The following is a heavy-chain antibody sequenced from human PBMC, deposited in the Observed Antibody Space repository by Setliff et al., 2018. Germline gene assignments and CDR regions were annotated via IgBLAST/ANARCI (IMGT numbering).Heavy chain of an antibody. CDR2: IYSGGDT. CDR3: AKDIVVGPAATVDFWSGSYYMDV. J-gene: IGHJ6*03. CDR1: GFTFSSYA. V-gene: IGHV3-23*01. D-gene: IGHD2-2*01. Sequence: GGSLRLSCAASGFTFSSYAMSWVRQAPGKGLEWVSAIYSGGDTYYADSVKGRFTISRDNAKNSLYLQMNSLRAEDTAVYYCAKDIVVGPAATVDFWSGSYYMDVWGKGTTVTVSS.